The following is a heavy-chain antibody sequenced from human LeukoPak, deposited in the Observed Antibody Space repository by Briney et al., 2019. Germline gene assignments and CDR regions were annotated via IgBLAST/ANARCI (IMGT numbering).Heavy chain of an antibody. CDR2: IYYSGST. D-gene: IGHD1-26*01. V-gene: IGHV4-59*08. CDR1: GGSISSYY. J-gene: IGHJ4*02. Sequence: PSETLSRTCTGSGGSISSYYWSWLRQPPGKGLEWIGYIYYSGSTNYNPSLKSRVTISVDTSKNQFSLKLSSVTAADTAVYYCARGGWYSGSYYFDYWGQGTLVTVSS. CDR3: ARGGWYSGSYYFDY.